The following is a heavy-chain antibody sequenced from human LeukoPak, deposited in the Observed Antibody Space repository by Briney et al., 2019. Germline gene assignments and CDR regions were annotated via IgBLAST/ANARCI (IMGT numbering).Heavy chain of an antibody. V-gene: IGHV3-30-3*01. J-gene: IGHJ4*02. CDR3: ARGEFSGLGY. D-gene: IGHD5-12*01. Sequence: GGSLRLSCAASGFTFSTYAMHWVRQAPGKGLEWVAVILYDGSNEHYTDAVRGRFTISRDNPKNTLWLQMNSLTADDTAVYYCARGEFSGLGYRGQGTLVTVSS. CDR2: ILYDGSNE. CDR1: GFTFSTYA.